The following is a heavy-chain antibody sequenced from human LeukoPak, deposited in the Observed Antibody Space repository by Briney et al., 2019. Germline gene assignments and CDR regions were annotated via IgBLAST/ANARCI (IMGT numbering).Heavy chain of an antibody. CDR1: GGSFSGYY. Sequence: SETLSLTCAVYGGSFSGYYWGWIRQPPGKGLEWIGEINHSGSTNYNPSLKSRVTISVDTSKNQFSLKLSSVTAADTAVYYCARRPGYYYDSSGYPYYFDYWGQGTLVTVSS. CDR2: INHSGST. V-gene: IGHV4-34*01. J-gene: IGHJ4*02. CDR3: ARRPGYYYDSSGYPYYFDY. D-gene: IGHD3-22*01.